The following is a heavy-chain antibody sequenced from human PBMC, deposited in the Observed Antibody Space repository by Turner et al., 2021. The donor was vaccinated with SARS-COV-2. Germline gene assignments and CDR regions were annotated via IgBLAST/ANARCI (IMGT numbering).Heavy chain of an antibody. CDR3: GGAAQLTVWFDP. Sequence: QVQLVQSGAEVKKPGASVKVSFKASGYTFTSYDINWVRQANGQGLEWMGWMNPNSGNTSYAQKFQGRVTMTRNTSISTAYMELSSLRSEDTAVYYCGGAAQLTVWFDPWGQGTLVTVSS. J-gene: IGHJ5*02. CDR2: MNPNSGNT. CDR1: GYTFTSYD. D-gene: IGHD3-9*01. V-gene: IGHV1-8*01.